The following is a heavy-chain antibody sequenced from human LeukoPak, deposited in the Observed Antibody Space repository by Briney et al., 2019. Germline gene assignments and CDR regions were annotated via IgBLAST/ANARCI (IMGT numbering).Heavy chain of an antibody. CDR1: GFTFSSYE. CDR2: ISSSGSTI. J-gene: IGHJ4*02. V-gene: IGHV3-48*03. Sequence: GGSLRLSCAASGFTFSSYEINWVRQAPGKGLEWGSYISSSGSTIYYADSVKGRFTISRDNAKNSLYLQMNSLRAEDTAVYYCARDQGGGSTDYYFDYWGQGTLVTVSS. D-gene: IGHD3-10*01. CDR3: ARDQGGGSTDYYFDY.